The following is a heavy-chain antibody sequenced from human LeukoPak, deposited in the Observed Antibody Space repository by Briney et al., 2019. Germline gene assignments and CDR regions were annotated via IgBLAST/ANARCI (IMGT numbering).Heavy chain of an antibody. D-gene: IGHD3-10*01. CDR2: IGDDGKAK. Sequence: GGSLRLSCAASGFTFSDYGMHWVRQAPGKGLEWVAVIGDDGKAKYYADSVRGRFTISRDNSENTLYLQMDSLRGDDTAVYYCAKEEAWGVNAFDYWGQGTLATVSS. V-gene: IGHV3-30*18. J-gene: IGHJ4*02. CDR1: GFTFSDYG. CDR3: AKEEAWGVNAFDY.